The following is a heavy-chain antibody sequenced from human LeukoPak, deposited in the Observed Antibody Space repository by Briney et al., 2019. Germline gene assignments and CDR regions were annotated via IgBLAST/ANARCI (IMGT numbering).Heavy chain of an antibody. CDR3: AAAPGVISGEGFAY. CDR2: IYYSGST. CDR1: GGSISSSSYY. D-gene: IGHD3-10*01. Sequence: PSETLSLTCTVSGGSISSSSYYWGWIRQPPGKGLEWIGSIYYSGSTYYNPSLKSRVTISVDRSKNQFSLKLSSVTAADTAVYYCAAAPGVISGEGFAYWGQGTLVTVSS. V-gene: IGHV4-39*07. J-gene: IGHJ4*02.